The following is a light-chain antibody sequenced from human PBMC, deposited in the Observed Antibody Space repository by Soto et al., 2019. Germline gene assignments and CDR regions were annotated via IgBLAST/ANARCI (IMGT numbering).Light chain of an antibody. J-gene: IGKJ1*01. CDR1: QSISSW. CDR2: KAS. V-gene: IGKV1-5*03. Sequence: DIQMTQSPSILSASVGDRVTITCRASQSISSWLAWYQHKPGKAPNLLIHKASHLESGVPSRFSGSGSGTEFSLTISSLQPGDFETYYCQHYNTYPWTFGQGTKVEIK. CDR3: QHYNTYPWT.